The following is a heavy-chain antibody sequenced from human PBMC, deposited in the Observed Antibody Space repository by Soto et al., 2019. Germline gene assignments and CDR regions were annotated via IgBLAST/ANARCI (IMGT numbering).Heavy chain of an antibody. V-gene: IGHV3-9*01. Sequence: PGGSLRLSCAASGFTFDDYAMHWVRQAPGKGLEWVSGISWNSGSIGYADSVKGRFTISRDNAKNSLYLLMNSLRAEDTALYYCAKDSQPNYGSGSLGGWFDPWGQGTLVTVSS. D-gene: IGHD3-10*01. CDR2: ISWNSGSI. CDR3: AKDSQPNYGSGSLGGWFDP. J-gene: IGHJ5*02. CDR1: GFTFDDYA.